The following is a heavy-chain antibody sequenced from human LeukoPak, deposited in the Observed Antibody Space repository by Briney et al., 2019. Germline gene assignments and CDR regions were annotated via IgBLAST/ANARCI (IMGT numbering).Heavy chain of an antibody. V-gene: IGHV4-59*12. Sequence: SETLSLTCTVSGGSISSYYWSWIRQPPGKGLEWIGYIYYSGSTNYNPSLKCRVTISVDTSKNQFSLKLSSVTAADTAVYYCARVRSSSFDYWGQGTLVTVSS. CDR1: GGSISSYY. D-gene: IGHD6-13*01. J-gene: IGHJ4*02. CDR2: IYYSGST. CDR3: ARVRSSSFDY.